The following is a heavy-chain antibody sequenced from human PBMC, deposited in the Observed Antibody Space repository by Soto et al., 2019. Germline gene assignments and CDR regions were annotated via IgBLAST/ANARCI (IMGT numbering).Heavy chain of an antibody. D-gene: IGHD6-19*01. CDR3: ATQSSGWYSAPINYYYYGMDV. CDR2: ITPFNGNT. J-gene: IGHJ6*02. Sequence: SVKVSCKASGYTFTYRYLHWVRQAPGQALEWMGWITPFNGNTNYAQKFQDRVTITRDRSMSTAYMELSSLRSEDTAMYYCATQSSGWYSAPINYYYYGMDVWGQGTTVTVSS. CDR1: GYTFTYRY. V-gene: IGHV1-45*02.